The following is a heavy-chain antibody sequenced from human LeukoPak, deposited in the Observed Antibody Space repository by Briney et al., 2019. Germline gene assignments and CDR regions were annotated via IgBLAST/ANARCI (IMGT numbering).Heavy chain of an antibody. J-gene: IGHJ1*01. D-gene: IGHD6-13*01. V-gene: IGHV4-59*12. CDR1: GGSISSYY. CDR2: IYYSGST. Sequence: SETLSLTCTVSGGSISSYYWSWIRQPPGKGLEWIGYIYYSGSTNYNPSLKSRVTISVDRSKNQFSLKLSSVTAADTAVYYCAREGMQQRSQCFQHWGQGTLVTVSS. CDR3: AREGMQQRSQCFQH.